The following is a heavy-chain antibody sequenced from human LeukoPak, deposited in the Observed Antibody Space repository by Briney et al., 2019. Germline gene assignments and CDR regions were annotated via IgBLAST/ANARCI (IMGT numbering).Heavy chain of an antibody. Sequence: ASVKVSCKASRYTFTGYYMHWVRQAPGQRLEWMGWINPNSGGTNYAQKFQGRVTMTRDTSISTAYMELSRLRSDDTAEYYCAREYYYDSSGYYYPEAFDIWGQGTMVTVSS. J-gene: IGHJ3*02. CDR3: AREYYYDSSGYYYPEAFDI. D-gene: IGHD3-22*01. V-gene: IGHV1-2*02. CDR2: INPNSGGT. CDR1: RYTFTGYY.